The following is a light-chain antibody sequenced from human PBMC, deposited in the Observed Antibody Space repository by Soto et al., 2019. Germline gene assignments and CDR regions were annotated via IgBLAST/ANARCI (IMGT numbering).Light chain of an antibody. CDR2: RDN. Sequence: SCELTQPLSVSVALGQTARITCGGNNIGSKNVHWYQQKPGQAPVLVIYRDNNRPSGIPERISGSNSGNTAILTISRAQAGDEADYYCQVWDSSTGVFGTGTKLTVL. J-gene: IGLJ1*01. CDR3: QVWDSSTGV. V-gene: IGLV3-9*01. CDR1: NIGSKN.